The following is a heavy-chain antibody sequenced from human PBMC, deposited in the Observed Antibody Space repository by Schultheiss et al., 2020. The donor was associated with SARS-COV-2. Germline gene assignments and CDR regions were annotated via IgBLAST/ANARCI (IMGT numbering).Heavy chain of an antibody. V-gene: IGHV4-39*01. D-gene: IGHD3-3*01. J-gene: IGHJ4*02. CDR2: IYYSGST. Sequence: SETLSLTCTVSGGSISSSSYYWGWIRQPPGKGLEWIGSIYYSGSTMCSFSLKSPGTISADTSKNQFSLKLSSVTAADTAVYYCARLGAGGYDPLHWGQGTLVTVSS. CDR1: GGSISSSSYY. CDR3: ARLGAGGYDPLH.